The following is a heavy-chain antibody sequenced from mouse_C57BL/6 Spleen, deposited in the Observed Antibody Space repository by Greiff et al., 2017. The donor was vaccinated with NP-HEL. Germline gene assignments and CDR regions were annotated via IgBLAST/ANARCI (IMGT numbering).Heavy chain of an antibody. CDR2: FYPGSGSI. J-gene: IGHJ2*01. CDR3: ASHEVGIGGKITTGPYYFDY. CDR1: GYTFTEYT. D-gene: IGHD1-1*01. V-gene: IGHV1-62-2*01. Sequence: QVQLQQSGAELVKPGASVKLSCKASGYTFTEYTIHWVKQRSGQGLEWIGWFYPGSGSIKYNEKFKDKATLTADTSSSTVYMELSRLTSEDSAVYFCASHEVGIGGKITTGPYYFDYWGQGTTLTVSS.